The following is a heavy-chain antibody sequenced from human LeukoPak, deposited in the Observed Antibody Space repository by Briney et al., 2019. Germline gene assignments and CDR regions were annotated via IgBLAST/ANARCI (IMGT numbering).Heavy chain of an antibody. J-gene: IGHJ6*03. V-gene: IGHV3-66*01. CDR3: ARVWYGSGSLYQYYYYINV. CDR2: ICGGRT. Sequence: PGGSLRLSCSASGFTVSNNYMSSVRQAPGKGLEWVSVICGGRTYYADSVKGRFTISRDNSKNTLYLQMNSLRAEDTAVYYCARVWYGSGSLYQYYYYINVWGKGTTVTISS. CDR1: GFTVSNNY. D-gene: IGHD3-10*01.